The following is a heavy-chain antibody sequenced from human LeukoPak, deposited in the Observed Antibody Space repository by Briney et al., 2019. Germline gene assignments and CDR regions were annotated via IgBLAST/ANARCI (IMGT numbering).Heavy chain of an antibody. CDR3: AELGITMIGGV. CDR2: ISSSGSTI. Sequence: GSLKLSCEASGFTFTSYEMNWVRQAPGQGLEWVSYISSSGSTIYYADSVKGRFTISRDNSKNSLYLQMNSLKAEDTAVYYCAELGITMIGGVWGKGTTVTISS. J-gene: IGHJ6*04. CDR1: GFTFTSYE. D-gene: IGHD3-10*02. V-gene: IGHV3-48*03.